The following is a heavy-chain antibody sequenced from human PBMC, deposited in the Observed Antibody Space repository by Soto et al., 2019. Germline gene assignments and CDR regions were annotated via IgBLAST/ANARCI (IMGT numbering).Heavy chain of an antibody. CDR1: GGSISSSSYY. D-gene: IGHD7-27*01. J-gene: IGHJ4*02. V-gene: IGHV4-39*01. CDR2: IYYSGST. CDR3: AKPGVKGY. Sequence: QLQLQESGPGLVKPSETLSLTCTVSGGSISSSSYYWGWIRQPPGKGLEWIGSIYYSGSTYYNPSVKGRVTISVDTSKNQFSLKLSSVTAADTAVYYCAKPGVKGYWGQGTLVTVSS.